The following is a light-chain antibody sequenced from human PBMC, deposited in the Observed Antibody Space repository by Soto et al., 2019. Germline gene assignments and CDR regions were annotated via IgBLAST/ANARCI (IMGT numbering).Light chain of an antibody. CDR3: CSYAGSYTVV. J-gene: IGLJ2*01. Sequence: QSALTQPRSVSGSPGQSVTISCTGTSSDVGGYTYVSWYQQHPAKAPKLMIYDVSQRPSGVPDRFSASKSGNTASLTISGLQADDEADYYCCSYAGSYTVVFGGGTKLTVL. CDR1: SSDVGGYTY. V-gene: IGLV2-11*01. CDR2: DVS.